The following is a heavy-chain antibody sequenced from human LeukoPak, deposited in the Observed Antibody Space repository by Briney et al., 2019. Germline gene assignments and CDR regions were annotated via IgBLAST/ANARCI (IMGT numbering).Heavy chain of an antibody. J-gene: IGHJ3*02. Sequence: PSETLSLTCTVSGGSISSYYWSWIRQPPGKGLEWIGYIYYSGSTNYNPSLKSRVTISVDTSKNQFSLKLSSVTAADTAVYYCARRRAYYYDSSGYYFDAFDIWGQGTMVTVSS. D-gene: IGHD3-22*01. CDR2: IYYSGST. CDR1: GGSISSYY. V-gene: IGHV4-59*01. CDR3: ARRRAYYYDSSGYYFDAFDI.